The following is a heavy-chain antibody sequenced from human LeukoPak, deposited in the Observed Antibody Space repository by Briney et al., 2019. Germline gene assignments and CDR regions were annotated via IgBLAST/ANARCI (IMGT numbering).Heavy chain of an antibody. CDR1: GFTFSIYA. V-gene: IGHV3-53*01. CDR3: AREGFMGAFDI. D-gene: IGHD3-16*01. CDR2: IYSGGST. J-gene: IGHJ3*02. Sequence: GGSLRLSCAASGFTFSIYAMSWVRQAPGKGLEWVSVIYSGGSTYYADSVKGRFTISRDNSKNTLYLQMNSPRAEDTAVYYCAREGFMGAFDIWGQGTMVTVSS.